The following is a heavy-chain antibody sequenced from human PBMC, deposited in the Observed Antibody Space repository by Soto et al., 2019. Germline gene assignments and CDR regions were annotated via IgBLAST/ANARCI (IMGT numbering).Heavy chain of an antibody. J-gene: IGHJ5*02. Sequence: QVQLVQSGAEVKKPGSSVKVSCKASGGTFSSYAISWVRQAPGQGLEWMGGIIPIFGTANYAQKFQGRVTITADESTSTAYMELSSLRSEDTAVYYCPRGPQVIVVVPAAIPEFDPWGQGTLVTVSS. V-gene: IGHV1-69*01. CDR2: IIPIFGTA. D-gene: IGHD2-2*02. CDR3: PRGPQVIVVVPAAIPEFDP. CDR1: GGTFSSYA.